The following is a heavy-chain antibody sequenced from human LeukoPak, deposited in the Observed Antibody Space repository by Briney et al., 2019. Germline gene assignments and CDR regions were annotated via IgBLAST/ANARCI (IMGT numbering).Heavy chain of an antibody. CDR1: GFTFNNYN. J-gene: IGHJ4*02. D-gene: IGHD2-15*01. CDR2: ISRSSSTI. V-gene: IGHV3-48*01. CDR3: ARLYCSGGSCYKGAGDY. Sequence: GGSLRLSCAASGFTFNNYNMNWVRQAPGKGLEWISYISRSSSTIYYGDSVKGRFTISRDNAKNSLYLQMNSLRAEDTAVYYCARLYCSGGSCYKGAGDYWGQGILVTVSS.